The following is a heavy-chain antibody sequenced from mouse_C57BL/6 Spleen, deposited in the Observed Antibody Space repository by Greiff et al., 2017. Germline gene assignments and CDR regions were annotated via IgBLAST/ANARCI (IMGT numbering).Heavy chain of an antibody. D-gene: IGHD2-1*01. J-gene: IGHJ4*01. CDR1: GFTFSDYG. V-gene: IGHV5-17*01. Sequence: EVQLVESGGGLVKPGGSLKLSCAASGFTFSDYGMHWVRQAPEKGLEWVAYISSGSSYIYYADTVKGRFTISRDNAKNTLFLQMTSLRSEDTAMYYCARRVIYYGNYDAMDYWGQGPSGTVS. CDR2: ISSGSSYI. CDR3: ARRVIYYGNYDAMDY.